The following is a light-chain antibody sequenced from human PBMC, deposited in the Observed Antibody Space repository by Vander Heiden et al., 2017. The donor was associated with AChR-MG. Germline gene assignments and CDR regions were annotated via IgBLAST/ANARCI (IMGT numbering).Light chain of an antibody. CDR3: QQSDSTPRLT. CDR1: QSISSY. V-gene: IGKV1-39*01. J-gene: IGKJ4*01. CDR2: AAS. Sequence: DIQMTQSPSSLSASVGDRVTITCRASQSISSYLNWYQQKPGKAPKLLIYAASSLQCGVPSRFSGSGSGTDFTLTISSLQPEDFATYYCQQSDSTPRLTFGGGTKVEIK.